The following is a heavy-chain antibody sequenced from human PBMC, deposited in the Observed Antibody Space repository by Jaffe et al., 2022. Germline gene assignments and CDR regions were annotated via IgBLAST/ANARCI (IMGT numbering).Heavy chain of an antibody. J-gene: IGHJ2*01. D-gene: IGHD4-17*01. CDR3: AKLYGDYRGGSLSGVWFFDF. CDR1: GFMFSAKA. V-gene: IGHV3-23*01. CDR2: ISGSGDTA. Sequence: EVQLLESGGDLVQPGGSLRLSCAASGFMFSAKAMSWVRQAPGKGLEWVSTISGSGDTANYADSVQGRFTISRDNSKNTLYLQMNSLRVDDTAVYYCAKLYGDYRGGSLSGVWFFDFWGRGTLVTVSS.